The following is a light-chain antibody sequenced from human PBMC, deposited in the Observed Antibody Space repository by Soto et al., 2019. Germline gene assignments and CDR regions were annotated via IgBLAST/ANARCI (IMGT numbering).Light chain of an antibody. CDR1: QSVLYSSNNKNV. J-gene: IGKJ2*01. V-gene: IGKV4-1*01. CDR2: WAS. Sequence: DIVMTQSPDSLAVSLGERATINCKSSQSVLYSSNNKNVLAWYQQKPGQPPKLLIYWASTRESGVPDRFSGSGSGTDFTLTISRLQAEDVAVYSCQQYYSPPYTVGQGTKLEIK. CDR3: QQYYSPPYT.